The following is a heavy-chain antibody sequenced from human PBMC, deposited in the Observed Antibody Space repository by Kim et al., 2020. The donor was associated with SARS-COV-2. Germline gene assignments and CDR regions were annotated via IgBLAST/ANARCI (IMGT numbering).Heavy chain of an antibody. D-gene: IGHD4-17*01. J-gene: IGHJ4*02. CDR3: ATIYGDRGAGDADY. CDR2: IYSGGST. Sequence: GGSLRLSCAASGFTVSSNYMSWVRQAPGKGLEWVSVIYSGGSTYYADSVKGRFTISRDNSKNTLYLQMNSLRAEDTAVYYCATIYGDRGAGDADYWGQGTLVTVSS. V-gene: IGHV3-53*01. CDR1: GFTVSSNY.